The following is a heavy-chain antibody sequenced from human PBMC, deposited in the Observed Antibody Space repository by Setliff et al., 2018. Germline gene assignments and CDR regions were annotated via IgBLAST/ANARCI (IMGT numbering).Heavy chain of an antibody. Sequence: SETLSLTCVVSDFSVSPVYYWGWIRQPPGKGLEWIASIYYSGTTYYNPSFKSRVTMSVDASKSQISLKLDSVTAADTALYYCARTSTARYFDLWGRGALVTVSS. CDR1: DFSVSPVYY. V-gene: IGHV4-38-2*01. CDR2: IYYSGTT. D-gene: IGHD2-2*01. J-gene: IGHJ2*01. CDR3: ARTSTARYFDL.